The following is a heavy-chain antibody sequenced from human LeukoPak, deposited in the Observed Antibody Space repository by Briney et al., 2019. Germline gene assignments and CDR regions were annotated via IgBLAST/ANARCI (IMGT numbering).Heavy chain of an antibody. CDR2: IYYSGNT. Sequence: SETLSLTCTVSGGSISSHYWSWIRQPPGKGLEWIGYIYYSGNTNYNPSLKSRVTISVDTSKNQFSLKLSSVTAADTAVYYCARVRDGYNNDAFDIWGQGTMVTVSS. V-gene: IGHV4-59*11. CDR3: ARVRDGYNNDAFDI. J-gene: IGHJ3*02. D-gene: IGHD5-24*01. CDR1: GGSISSHY.